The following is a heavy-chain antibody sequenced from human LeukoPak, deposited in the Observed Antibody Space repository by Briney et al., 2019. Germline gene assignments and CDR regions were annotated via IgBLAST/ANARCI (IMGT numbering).Heavy chain of an antibody. J-gene: IGHJ4*02. CDR3: ARDLLHYYDSSGYYSVPGY. Sequence: GRSLRLSCVASGFTFSSYGMHWVRQAPGKGLEWVAVIWYDGSNKYYADSVKGRFTISRDNSKNTLYLQMNSLRAEDTAVYYCARDLLHYYDSSGYYSVPGYWGQGTLVTVSS. CDR2: IWYDGSNK. D-gene: IGHD3-22*01. V-gene: IGHV3-33*01. CDR1: GFTFSSYG.